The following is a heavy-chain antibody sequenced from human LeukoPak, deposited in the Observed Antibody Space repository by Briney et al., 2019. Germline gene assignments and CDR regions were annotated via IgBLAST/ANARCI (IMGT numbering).Heavy chain of an antibody. Sequence: GGSLRLSCAASGFTFSSYGMHWVRQAPGKGLEWVAVISYDGSNKYYADSVKGRFTISRDNSKNTLYLQMNSLGAEDTAVYYCAKDSGGSYFAYWGQGTLVTVSS. CDR3: AKDSGGSYFAY. V-gene: IGHV3-30*18. D-gene: IGHD1-26*01. CDR2: ISYDGSNK. CDR1: GFTFSSYG. J-gene: IGHJ4*02.